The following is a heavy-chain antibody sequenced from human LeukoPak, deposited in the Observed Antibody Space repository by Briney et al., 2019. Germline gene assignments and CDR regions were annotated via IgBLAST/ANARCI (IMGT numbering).Heavy chain of an antibody. D-gene: IGHD2-21*02. J-gene: IGHJ4*02. CDR3: ARVVLDCGGDCYTYYFDY. CDR2: IIPIFGTA. CDR1: GGTFSSYA. Sequence: SVKVSCKASGGTFSSYATSWVRQAPGQGLEWMGGIIPIFGTANYAQKFQGRVTITADESTSTAYMELSSLRSEDTAVYYCARVVLDCGGDCYTYYFDYWGQGTLVTVSS. V-gene: IGHV1-69*13.